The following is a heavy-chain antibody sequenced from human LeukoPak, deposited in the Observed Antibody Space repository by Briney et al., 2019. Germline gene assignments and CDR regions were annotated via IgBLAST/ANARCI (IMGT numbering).Heavy chain of an antibody. CDR1: GYTFTGYY. V-gene: IGHV1-69*02. J-gene: IGHJ4*02. CDR3: ARYYYDSSGYLDY. D-gene: IGHD3-22*01. CDR2: IIPNLGIA. Sequence: GASVKVSCKASGYTFTGYYMHWVRQAPGQGLEWMGRIIPNLGIANYAQKFQGRVTITADKSTSTAYMELSSLRSEDTAVYYCARYYYDSSGYLDYWGQGTLVTVSS.